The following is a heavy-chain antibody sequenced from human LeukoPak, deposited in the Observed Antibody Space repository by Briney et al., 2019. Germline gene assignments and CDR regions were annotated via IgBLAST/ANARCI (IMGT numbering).Heavy chain of an antibody. Sequence: ASVRVSCKASGGTFSSYAISWVRQAPGQGLEWMGRIIPILGIANYAQKFQGRVTITADKSTSTAYMELSSLRSEDTAVYYCARDNSGSYYGNFDYWGQGTLVTVSS. V-gene: IGHV1-69*04. CDR2: IIPILGIA. J-gene: IGHJ4*02. CDR3: ARDNSGSYYGNFDY. D-gene: IGHD1-26*01. CDR1: GGTFSSYA.